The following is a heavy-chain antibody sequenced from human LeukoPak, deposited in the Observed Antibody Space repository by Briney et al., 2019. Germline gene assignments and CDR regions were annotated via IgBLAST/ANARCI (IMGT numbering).Heavy chain of an antibody. Sequence: GGSLRLSCVASGFIFSNYNMNWVRQAPGKGLGWVSYISSSSSTIYYADSVKGRFTISRDNAKNSLYLQMNSLRAEDTAVYYCASLYYDFWSGYPSPYYYYMDVWGKGTTVTVSS. D-gene: IGHD3-3*01. V-gene: IGHV3-48*01. CDR3: ASLYYDFWSGYPSPYYYYMDV. CDR2: ISSSSSTI. J-gene: IGHJ6*03. CDR1: GFIFSNYN.